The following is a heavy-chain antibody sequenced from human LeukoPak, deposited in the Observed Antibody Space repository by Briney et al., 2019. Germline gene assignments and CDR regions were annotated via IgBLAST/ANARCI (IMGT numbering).Heavy chain of an antibody. Sequence: GGSLRHSCAASGFAFSNYAMSWVRQAPGKGLEWVSSLSGGGDSRYYADSVMGRFTISRDNSKNTLYLQMNSLRAEDTAVYYCAKAVRSMVTGGGYFDSWGQGTLVTVSS. D-gene: IGHD3-10*01. CDR1: GFAFSNYA. CDR3: AKAVRSMVTGGGYFDS. CDR2: LSGGGDSR. V-gene: IGHV3-23*01. J-gene: IGHJ4*02.